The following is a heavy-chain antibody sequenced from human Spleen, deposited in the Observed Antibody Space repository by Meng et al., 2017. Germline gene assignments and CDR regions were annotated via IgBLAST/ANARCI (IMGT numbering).Heavy chain of an antibody. CDR3: ARDYYDSSGYPGGAFDI. Sequence: ASVKVSCKASGGTFSSYAISWVRQAPGQGLEWMGIINPSGGSTSYAQKFQGRVTMTRDTSTSTVYMELSSLRSEDTAVYYCARDYYDSSGYPGGAFDIWGQGTMVTVSS. D-gene: IGHD3-22*01. CDR1: GGTFSSYA. CDR2: INPSGGST. V-gene: IGHV1-46*01. J-gene: IGHJ3*02.